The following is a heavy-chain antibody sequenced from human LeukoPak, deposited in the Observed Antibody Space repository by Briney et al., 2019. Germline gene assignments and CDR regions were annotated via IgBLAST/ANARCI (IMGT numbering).Heavy chain of an antibody. J-gene: IGHJ5*02. Sequence: PGGSLRLSCTVSGFTFGDDAMSWFRQAPGKGLEWVSFIRGKTYGGTTEYAASVRGRFTISRDDSKSIAYLQMNSLKTEDTAVYYCTRVSYYGSGSYHNWFDPWGQGTLVTVSS. V-gene: IGHV3-49*03. D-gene: IGHD3-10*01. CDR1: GFTFGDDA. CDR3: TRVSYYGSGSYHNWFDP. CDR2: IRGKTYGGTT.